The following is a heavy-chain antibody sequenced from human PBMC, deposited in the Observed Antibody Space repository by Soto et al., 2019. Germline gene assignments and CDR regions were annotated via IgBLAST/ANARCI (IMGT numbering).Heavy chain of an antibody. V-gene: IGHV1-18*01. J-gene: IGHJ4*02. CDR2: FSAYNGNT. Sequence: QVQLVQSGAEVKKPGASGKVSCKASGSTFTSYGISWVRQAPGQGLEWMGWFSAYNGNTNYAQKLQGRVTMTTDTSTSTAYIELRSRRSDDTAVYYCARDLIVGTTPPYYFAYWGQGTLVPVSS. D-gene: IGHD1-26*01. CDR1: GSTFTSYG. CDR3: ARDLIVGTTPPYYFAY.